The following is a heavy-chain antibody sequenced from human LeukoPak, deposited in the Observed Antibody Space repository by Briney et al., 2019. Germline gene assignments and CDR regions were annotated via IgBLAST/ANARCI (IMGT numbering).Heavy chain of an antibody. J-gene: IGHJ4*02. Sequence: ASVKVSCKASGYTFTSYYMHWVRQAAGQGLEWMGIINPSGGSTSYAQKFQGRVTMTKDTSTSTVYMELSRLRSDDTAVYYCARDSWNLDGGSFDYWGQGTLVTVSS. V-gene: IGHV1-46*01. CDR3: ARDSWNLDGGSFDY. CDR1: GYTFTSYY. CDR2: INPSGGST. D-gene: IGHD1-1*01.